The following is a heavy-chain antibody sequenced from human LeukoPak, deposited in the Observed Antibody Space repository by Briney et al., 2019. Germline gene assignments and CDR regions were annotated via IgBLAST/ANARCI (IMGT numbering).Heavy chain of an antibody. V-gene: IGHV3-23*01. Sequence: PGGSLRLSCAASGFTFSSYAMSWVRQAPGKGLEWVSAISGSGGSTYYADSVKGRFTISRGNSKNTLYLQMNSLRAEDTAVYYCAKGGYFDWLNGFDYWGQGTLVTVSS. CDR3: AKGGYFDWLNGFDY. D-gene: IGHD3-9*01. CDR1: GFTFSSYA. J-gene: IGHJ4*02. CDR2: ISGSGGST.